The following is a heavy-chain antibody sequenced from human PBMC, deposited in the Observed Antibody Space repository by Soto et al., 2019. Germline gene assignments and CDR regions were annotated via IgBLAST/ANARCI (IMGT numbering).Heavy chain of an antibody. D-gene: IGHD6-6*01. Sequence: QVQLQESGPGLVKPSETLSLTCTVFGGSIRPYYWSWIRQPPGKELEWMGYIYYTGSTNYSPSLKSRVTMSLDTSKNLWSLKLNSGTAADTAVYYCARGSPLSSSFPLDYWGQGSLVAVSS. CDR1: GGSIRPYY. CDR2: IYYTGST. V-gene: IGHV4-59*12. J-gene: IGHJ4*02. CDR3: ARGSPLSSSFPLDY.